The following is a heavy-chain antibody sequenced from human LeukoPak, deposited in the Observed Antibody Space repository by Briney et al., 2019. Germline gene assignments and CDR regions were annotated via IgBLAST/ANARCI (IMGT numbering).Heavy chain of an antibody. CDR1: GYTFTGYY. CDR2: INPNSGGT. V-gene: IGHV1-2*02. CDR3: ARVGPGYSYGFDY. J-gene: IGHJ4*02. Sequence: GASVKVSCKASGYTFTGYYMHWVRQAPGQGLEWMGWINPNSGGTNYAQKFQGRVTMTRDTSISTAYMELSSLRSEDTAVYYCARVGPGYSYGFDYWGQGTLVTVSS. D-gene: IGHD5-18*01.